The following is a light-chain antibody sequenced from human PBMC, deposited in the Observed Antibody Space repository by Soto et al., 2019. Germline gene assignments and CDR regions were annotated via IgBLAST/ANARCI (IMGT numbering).Light chain of an antibody. J-gene: IGKJ5*01. CDR1: QSVGSH. Sequence: EILLTQSPATLPVFPGERATLSCRASQSVGSHLAWFQQKPGQAPRLLIYGSSTRATGVPARFSGSGSGADFTLTISNLQSEDFAVYYCQQYTNWPPITFGQGTRLEI. CDR3: QQYTNWPPIT. CDR2: GSS. V-gene: IGKV3-15*01.